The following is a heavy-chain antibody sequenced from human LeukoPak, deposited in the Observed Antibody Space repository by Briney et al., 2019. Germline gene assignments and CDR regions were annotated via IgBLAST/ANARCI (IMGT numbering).Heavy chain of an antibody. CDR3: TRGYDFWSGYYV. Sequence: GGSLRLSCAASGFTFSGSAMHWVRQASGKGLEWVGRIRSKANSYATAYAASVKGRFTTSRDDSKNTAYLQMNSLKTEDTAVYYCTRGYDFWSGYYVWGKGTTVTVSS. V-gene: IGHV3-73*01. CDR1: GFTFSGSA. J-gene: IGHJ6*04. D-gene: IGHD3-3*01. CDR2: IRSKANSYAT.